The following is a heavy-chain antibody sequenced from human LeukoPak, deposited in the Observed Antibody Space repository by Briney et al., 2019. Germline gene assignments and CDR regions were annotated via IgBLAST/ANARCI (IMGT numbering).Heavy chain of an antibody. J-gene: IGHJ4*02. D-gene: IGHD4-23*01. V-gene: IGHV4-34*01. Sequence: SETLSLTCAVYGGSFSGYYWSWIRQPPGKGLEWIGEINHSGSTNYNPSLKSRVTISVDTSKNQFSLKLSSVAAADTAVYYCTRDQTTVLTGLYYFDYWGQGTLVTVSS. CDR2: INHSGST. CDR3: TRDQTTVLTGLYYFDY. CDR1: GGSFSGYY.